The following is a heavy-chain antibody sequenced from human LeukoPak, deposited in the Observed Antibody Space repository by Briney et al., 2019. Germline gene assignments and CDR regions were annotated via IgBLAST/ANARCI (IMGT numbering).Heavy chain of an antibody. CDR2: IKQDGSEK. D-gene: IGHD1-26*01. CDR1: GGSFSGYY. V-gene: IGHV3-7*01. CDR3: ARVQSGSYYYYYYYYGMDV. Sequence: PSETLSLTCAVYGGSFSGYYWSWIRQPPGKGLEWVANIKQDGSEKYYVDSVKGRFTISRDNAKNSLYLQMNSLRAEDTAVYYCARVQSGSYYYYYYYYGMDVWGQGTTVTVSS. J-gene: IGHJ6*02.